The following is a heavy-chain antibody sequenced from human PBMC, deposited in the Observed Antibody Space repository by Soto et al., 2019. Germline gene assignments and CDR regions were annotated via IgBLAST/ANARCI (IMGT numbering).Heavy chain of an antibody. J-gene: IGHJ6*03. Sequence: QVQLVQSGAEVSKPGASVTVSCRSSGDSFNDYYIHWVRQAPGQGFEWMGWINPNGGVTKYAQKFQGGVGMTRDTSSRTVYIQLSRLRSDDTAVYYCARESGGATATLDYYYFYMDVWGTGTTVTVSS. CDR3: ARESGGATATLDYYYFYMDV. CDR1: GDSFNDYY. D-gene: IGHD5-12*01. CDR2: INPNGGVT. V-gene: IGHV1-2*02.